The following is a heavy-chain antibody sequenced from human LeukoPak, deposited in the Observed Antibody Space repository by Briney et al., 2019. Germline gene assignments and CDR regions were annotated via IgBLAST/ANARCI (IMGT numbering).Heavy chain of an antibody. Sequence: SETLSLTCTVPGGSISSYHWSWIRQPPGKGLECIGYIYYSGSTNYNPSLKSRVTISVDTSKNQFSLKLSSVTAADTAVYYCAREAYCGGDCYSGFDYWGQGTLVTVSS. D-gene: IGHD2-21*02. CDR3: AREAYCGGDCYSGFDY. CDR2: IYYSGST. CDR1: GGSISSYH. V-gene: IGHV4-59*01. J-gene: IGHJ4*02.